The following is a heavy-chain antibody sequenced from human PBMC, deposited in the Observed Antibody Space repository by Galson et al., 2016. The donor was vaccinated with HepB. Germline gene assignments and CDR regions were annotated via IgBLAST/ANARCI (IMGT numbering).Heavy chain of an antibody. V-gene: IGHV4-31*03. Sequence: TLSLTCSVSGGSISSCGSYWSWVRQHPGKGLEWIGYIYYSGTTYYNPSLKSRATFAVDTSRDQFSLNLTSVTAADTAVYYCARVKTKIRGIMRGPNFDSWGQGILVTVSS. CDR3: ARVKTKIRGIMRGPNFDS. J-gene: IGHJ4*02. CDR2: IYYSGTT. D-gene: IGHD3-10*01. CDR1: GGSISSCGSY.